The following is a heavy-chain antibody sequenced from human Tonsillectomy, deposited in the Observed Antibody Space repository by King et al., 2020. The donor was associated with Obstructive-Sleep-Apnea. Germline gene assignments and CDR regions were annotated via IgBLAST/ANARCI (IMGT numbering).Heavy chain of an antibody. CDR2: IRSKAYGATT. CDR3: TRWGITTTLFDN. D-gene: IGHD1-14*01. Sequence: DVQLVESGGGLVQPGRSLRLSCTASGFTFGDYAMTWFRQAPGKGLEYIGFIRSKAYGATTEYAASVKGRFIISRDDSKSIAYLQVNSLKTEDTAVYYCTRWGITTTLFDNWGQGTLVTVSS. CDR1: GFTFGDYA. J-gene: IGHJ4*02. V-gene: IGHV3-49*03.